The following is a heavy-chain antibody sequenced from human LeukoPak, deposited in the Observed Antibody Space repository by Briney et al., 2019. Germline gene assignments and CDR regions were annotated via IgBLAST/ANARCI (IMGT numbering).Heavy chain of an antibody. CDR2: IYTSGST. CDR1: GGSISSYY. CDR3: ARDAHYGSGSYYYMDV. V-gene: IGHV4-4*07. Sequence: SETLSLTCTVSGGSISSYYWSWIRQPAGKGLEWIGRIYTSGSTNYNPSLKSRVTMSVDTSKNQFSLKLSSVTAADTAVYYCARDAHYGSGSYYYMDVWGKGTTLTVSS. D-gene: IGHD3-10*01. J-gene: IGHJ6*03.